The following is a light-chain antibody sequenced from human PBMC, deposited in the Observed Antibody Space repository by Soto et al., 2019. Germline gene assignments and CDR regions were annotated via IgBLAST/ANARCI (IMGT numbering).Light chain of an antibody. CDR1: SSDVGGYNY. CDR2: TVT. CDR3: CSYAGSYSLV. Sequence: QSALTQPRSVSGSPGQSVTISCTGTSSDVGGYNYVSWYRQHPGKAPTLIIYTVTKRPSGVPDRFSGSKSGDTASLTISGLQAEDEADYYCCSYAGSYSLVFGGGTKLTVL. J-gene: IGLJ3*02. V-gene: IGLV2-11*01.